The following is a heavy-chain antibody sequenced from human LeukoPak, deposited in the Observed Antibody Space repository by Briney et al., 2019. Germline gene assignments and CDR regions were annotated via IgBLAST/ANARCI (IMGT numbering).Heavy chain of an antibody. CDR1: GFTVSSNY. CDR2: IYSGGST. Sequence: GGSLRLSCAASGFTVSSNYMSWVRQAPGKGLEWVSVIYSGGSTYYADSVKGRFTISRDNSKNTPYLQMNSLRAEDTAVYYCAGLYGSGSLYYFDYWGQGTLVTVSS. CDR3: AGLYGSGSLYYFDY. V-gene: IGHV3-66*01. J-gene: IGHJ4*02. D-gene: IGHD3-10*01.